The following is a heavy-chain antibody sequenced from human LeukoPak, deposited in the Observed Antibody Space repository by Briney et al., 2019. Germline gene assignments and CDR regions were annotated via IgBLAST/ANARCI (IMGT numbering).Heavy chain of an antibody. D-gene: IGHD3-10*01. CDR3: AGIPSLWFGELFHYYYYGMDV. CDR1: GYTFTSYY. Sequence: SVKVSCKASGYTFTSYYMHWVRQAPGQGLEWMGGIIPIFGTANYAQKSQGRVTITADESTSTAYMELSSLRSEDTAVYYCAGIPSLWFGELFHYYYYGMDVWGQGTTVTVSS. J-gene: IGHJ6*02. V-gene: IGHV1-69*13. CDR2: IIPIFGTA.